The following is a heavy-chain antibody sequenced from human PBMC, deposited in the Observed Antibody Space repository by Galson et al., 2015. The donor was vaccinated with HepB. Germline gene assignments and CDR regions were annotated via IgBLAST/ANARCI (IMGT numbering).Heavy chain of an antibody. CDR1: GFTFSDYY. J-gene: IGHJ5*02. D-gene: IGHD2-21*02. CDR2: ISSSGSTI. Sequence: SLRLSCAASGFTFSDYYMSCMLQAPGHGLEWVSYISSSGSTIYYADHLKGRFTISRDNAKNSLYLQTNSLRAEDTAVYYCERELVTLGGVECVVRETSRKWFDTGGRGTMVTVSS. CDR3: ERELVTLGGVECVVRETSRKWFDT. V-gene: IGHV3-11*01.